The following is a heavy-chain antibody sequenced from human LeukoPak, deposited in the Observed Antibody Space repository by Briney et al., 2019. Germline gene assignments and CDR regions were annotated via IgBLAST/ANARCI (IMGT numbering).Heavy chain of an antibody. Sequence: GGSLRLSCAASGFTFSSYEMNWVRQAPGKGLEWVANIKQDGSAKYYVDSVKGRFTISRDNARNSLNLQMNSLRAEDTAVYYCARDHSHTIFWPTFDYCVRGTLITVSS. CDR2: IKQDGSAK. CDR1: GFTFSSYE. D-gene: IGHD3-9*01. CDR3: ARDHSHTIFWPTFDY. J-gene: IGHJ4*02. V-gene: IGHV3-7*03.